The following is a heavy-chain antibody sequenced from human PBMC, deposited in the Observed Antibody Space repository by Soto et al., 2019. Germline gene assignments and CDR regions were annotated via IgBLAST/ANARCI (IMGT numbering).Heavy chain of an antibody. D-gene: IGHD2-2*01. CDR1: GDSVSSNSAT. V-gene: IGHV6-1*01. J-gene: IGHJ4*02. CDR3: ARVYVWNCISTSCPFDY. CDR2: TYYRSKWYN. Sequence: PSQTLSLTCAISGDSVSSNSATWNWIRQSPSRGLEWLGRTYYRSKWYNDYAVSVKSRITINPDTSKNQFSLKLSSVTAADTAVYYCARVYVWNCISTSCPFDYWGQGTLVTVSS.